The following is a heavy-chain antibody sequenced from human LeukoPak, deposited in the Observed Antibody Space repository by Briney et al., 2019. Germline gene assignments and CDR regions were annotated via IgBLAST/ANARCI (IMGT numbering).Heavy chain of an antibody. Sequence: KTSETLSLTCTVSGGSISSYYWSWIRQPPGKGLEWIGYIYYSGSTNYNPSLKSRVTISVDTSKNQFSLKLSSVTAADTAVYYCARDRRSLIAASHYYMDVWGKGTTVTVSS. D-gene: IGHD6-13*01. CDR1: GGSISSYY. J-gene: IGHJ6*03. V-gene: IGHV4-59*01. CDR3: ARDRRSLIAASHYYMDV. CDR2: IYYSGST.